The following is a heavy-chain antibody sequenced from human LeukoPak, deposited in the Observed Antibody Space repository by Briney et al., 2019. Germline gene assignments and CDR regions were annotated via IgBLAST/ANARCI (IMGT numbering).Heavy chain of an antibody. V-gene: IGHV4-39*01. CDR2: IYYSGST. Sequence: SETLSLTCTVSGGSISSSSYYWGWIRQPPGKGLEWIGSIYYSGSTYYNPSLKSRVTISVGTSKNQFSLKLSSVTAADTAVYYCARLTRIVGATRGFDYWGQGTLVTVSS. CDR1: GGSISSSSYY. CDR3: ARLTRIVGATRGFDY. J-gene: IGHJ4*02. D-gene: IGHD1-26*01.